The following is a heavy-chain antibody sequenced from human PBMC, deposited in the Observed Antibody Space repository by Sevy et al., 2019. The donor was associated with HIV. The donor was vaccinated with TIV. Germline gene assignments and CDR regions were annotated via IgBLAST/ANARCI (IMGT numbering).Heavy chain of an antibody. Sequence: GGSLRLSCAAPGFSFSTYWMHWVRQAPGKGLEWVANIKHDESEKYYVASVKGRFTISRDNAKNSVYLEMNSLRPEDTAIYYCAKGNSGSFDYWGQRTLVTVSS. D-gene: IGHD3-22*01. CDR2: IKHDESEK. J-gene: IGHJ4*02. CDR1: GFSFSTYW. V-gene: IGHV3-7*01. CDR3: AKGNSGSFDY.